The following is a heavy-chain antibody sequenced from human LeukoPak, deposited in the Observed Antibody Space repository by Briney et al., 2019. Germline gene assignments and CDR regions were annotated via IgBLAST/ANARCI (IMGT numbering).Heavy chain of an antibody. CDR2: ISYVGSNK. D-gene: IGHD4-17*01. CDR1: GFTFSSYA. J-gene: IGHJ4*02. V-gene: IGHV3-30*04. CDR3: ARDRVGTVTSYYFDY. Sequence: GGSLPLSCAASGFTFSSYAVSWVRQAPGKGRGWVALISYVGSNKYYADSVKGRFTISRDNSKNTLYLQMNSLRVEDTAIYYCARDRVGTVTSYYFDYWGQGTLVTVSS.